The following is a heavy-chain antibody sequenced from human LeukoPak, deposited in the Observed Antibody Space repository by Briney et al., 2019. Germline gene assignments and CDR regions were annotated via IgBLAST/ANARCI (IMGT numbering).Heavy chain of an antibody. CDR1: GFTFSSYS. CDR3: ARGRLRYLRQQQRELIYWFDP. Sequence: GGSLRLSCAASGFTFSSYSMNWVRQAPGKGLEWVSSISSSSSYIYYADSVKGRFTISRDNAKNSLYLQMNSLRAEDTAVYYCARGRLRYLRQQQRELIYWFDPWGQGTLVTVSS. D-gene: IGHD6-13*01. J-gene: IGHJ5*02. V-gene: IGHV3-21*01. CDR2: ISSSSSYI.